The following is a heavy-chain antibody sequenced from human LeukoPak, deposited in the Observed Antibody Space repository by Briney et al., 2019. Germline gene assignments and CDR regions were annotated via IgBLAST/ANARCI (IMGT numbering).Heavy chain of an antibody. CDR3: ARLNDGYNFKELEY. CDR2: IYYSGST. CDR1: GGSISSYY. V-gene: IGHV4-59*08. Sequence: PSETLSLTRTVSGGSISSYYWSWIRQPPGKGLEWIGYIYYSGSTNYNPSLKSRVTISVDTSKNQFSLKLSSVTAADTAVYYCARLNDGYNFKELEYWGQGTLLTVSS. J-gene: IGHJ4*02. D-gene: IGHD5-24*01.